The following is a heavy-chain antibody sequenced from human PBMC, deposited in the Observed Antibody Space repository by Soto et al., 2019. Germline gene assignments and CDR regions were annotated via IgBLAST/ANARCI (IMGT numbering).Heavy chain of an antibody. J-gene: IGHJ6*03. CDR1: GFSLATSGVG. V-gene: IGHV2-5*05. D-gene: IGHD3-10*01. Sequence: SGPTLVNPTQTLTLTCTFSGFSLATSGVGVGWVRQPPEKALEWLALVYWDDDKRYGPSLRGRLTITKDTSKNQVVLTMTNVGPADTATFYCVHATRAAPLQYYIDIWGEGTTVTVSS. CDR3: VHATRAAPLQYYIDI. CDR2: VYWDDDK.